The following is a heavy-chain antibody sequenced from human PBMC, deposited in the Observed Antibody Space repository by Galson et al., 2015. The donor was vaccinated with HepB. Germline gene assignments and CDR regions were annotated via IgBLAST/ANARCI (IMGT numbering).Heavy chain of an antibody. CDR2: IRYDGSNK. Sequence: SLRLSCAASGFTFSSYGMHWVRQAPGKGLEWVAFIRYDGSNKYYADSVKGRFTISRDNSKNTLYLQMNSLRAEDTAVYYCAKEAYYYDTAEAGYYYYYYGMDVWGQGTTVTVSS. CDR1: GFTFSSYG. D-gene: IGHD3-22*01. CDR3: AKEAYYYDTAEAGYYYYYYGMDV. J-gene: IGHJ6*02. V-gene: IGHV3-30*02.